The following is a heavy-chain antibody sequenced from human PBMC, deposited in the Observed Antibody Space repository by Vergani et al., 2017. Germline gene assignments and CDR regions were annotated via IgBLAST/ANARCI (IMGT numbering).Heavy chain of an antibody. V-gene: IGHV1-3*01. CDR1: GYTFTSYA. CDR2: INAGNGNT. J-gene: IGHJ6*02. D-gene: IGHD4-17*01. Sequence: QVQLVQSGAEVKKPGASVKVSCKASGYTFTSYAMHWVRQAPGQRLEWMGWINAGNGNTKYSQKFQGRVTITRDTSASTAYMELSILRSEDTAVYYCARVHGGDYGYGYGMDVWGQGTTVTVSS. CDR3: ARVHGGDYGYGYGMDV.